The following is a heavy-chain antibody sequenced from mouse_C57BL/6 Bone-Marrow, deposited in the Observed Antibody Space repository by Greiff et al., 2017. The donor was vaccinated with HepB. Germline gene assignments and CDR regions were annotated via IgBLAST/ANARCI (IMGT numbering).Heavy chain of an antibody. CDR2: IYPGNSDT. J-gene: IGHJ4*01. D-gene: IGHD1-1*01. CDR3: TRLNITTVGGDY. V-gene: IGHV1-5*01. CDR1: GYTFTSYW. Sequence: VQLQQSGTVLARPGASVKMSCKPSGYTFTSYWMHWVKQRPGQGLEWIGAIYPGNSDTSYNQKFKGKAKLTAVTSASTAYMELSSLTNEDSAVYYCTRLNITTVGGDYWGQGTSVTVSS.